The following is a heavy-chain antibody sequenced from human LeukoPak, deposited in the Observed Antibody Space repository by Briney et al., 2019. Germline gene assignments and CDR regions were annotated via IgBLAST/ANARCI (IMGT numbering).Heavy chain of an antibody. J-gene: IGHJ5*02. CDR1: GGSISSGGYY. D-gene: IGHD6-6*01. Sequence: SETLSLTCTVSGGSISSGGYYWSWIRQHPGKGLEWIGYIYYSGSTYYNPSLKSRVTISVDTSKNQFSLKLSSVTAADTAVYYCARWAEGAPYSSSSNNWFDPWGQGTLVTVSP. V-gene: IGHV4-31*03. CDR2: IYYSGST. CDR3: ARWAEGAPYSSSSNNWFDP.